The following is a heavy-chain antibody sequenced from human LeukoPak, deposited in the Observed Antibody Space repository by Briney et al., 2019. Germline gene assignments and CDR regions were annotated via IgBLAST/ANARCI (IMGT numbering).Heavy chain of an antibody. CDR2: INPSGGST. CDR3: ARGGYSRSCDY. CDR1: GYTFTSYD. V-gene: IGHV1-46*01. J-gene: IGHJ4*02. Sequence: ASVKVSCKASGYTFTSYDINWVRQDPGQGLEWMGVINPSGGSTNYAQKFQGRVTLTRDTSTSTVYMERSSLRSEDTAVYHCARGGYSRSCDYWGQGTLVTVSS. D-gene: IGHD6-13*01.